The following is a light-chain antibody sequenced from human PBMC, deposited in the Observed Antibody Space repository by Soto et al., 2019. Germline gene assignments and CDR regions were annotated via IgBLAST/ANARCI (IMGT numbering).Light chain of an antibody. Sequence: DIRMTQSPSTLSASVGDRVTVTCRASQGISASLAWFKQSPGKDPKPLIYDVSSLESGVPARFSGSGSGTEFTLTISSLQPDDVAPYSSQHYSTFCTFGQGTKVQI. CDR2: DVS. CDR1: QGISAS. V-gene: IGKV1-5*01. CDR3: QHYSTFCT. J-gene: IGKJ1*01.